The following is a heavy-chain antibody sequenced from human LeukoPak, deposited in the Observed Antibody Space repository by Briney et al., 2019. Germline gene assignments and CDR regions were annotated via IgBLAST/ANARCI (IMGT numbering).Heavy chain of an antibody. Sequence: ASVKVSCKASGGTFSSYAISWVRQAPGQGLEWMGGIIPIFGTANYAQKFQGRVTITTDESTSTAYMELSSLRSEDTAVYYCASPSRGWYPFDYWGQGTLVTVSS. J-gene: IGHJ4*02. V-gene: IGHV1-69*05. D-gene: IGHD6-19*01. CDR1: GGTFSSYA. CDR3: ASPSRGWYPFDY. CDR2: IIPIFGTA.